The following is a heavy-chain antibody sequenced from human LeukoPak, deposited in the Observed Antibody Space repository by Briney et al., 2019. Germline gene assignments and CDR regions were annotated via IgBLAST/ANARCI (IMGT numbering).Heavy chain of an antibody. V-gene: IGHV1-46*01. D-gene: IGHD3-22*01. CDR3: ARDQRGDYYDSSLKLSGSYYFDY. J-gene: IGHJ4*02. Sequence: GASVKVSCKASGYTFTSYYMHWVRQAPGQGLEWMGIINPSGGSTSYAQKFQDRVTITADESTSTAYMELSSLRSEDTAVYYCARDQRGDYYDSSLKLSGSYYFDYWGQGTLVTVSS. CDR1: GYTFTSYY. CDR2: INPSGGST.